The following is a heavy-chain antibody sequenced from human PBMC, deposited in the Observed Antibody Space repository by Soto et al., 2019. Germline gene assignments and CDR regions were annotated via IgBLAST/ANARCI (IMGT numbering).Heavy chain of an antibody. CDR3: ARSLRNDLFDY. CDR2: IYYTGST. Sequence: NPSETLALTCTVSGGSISRFFWGWIRQPPGKGLELIGYIYYTGSTNYHPSLKSRVTISADTSKNQFSLKLNSVTAADTAVYFCARSLRNDLFDYWGQGALVTVSS. D-gene: IGHD3-16*01. CDR1: GGSISRFF. V-gene: IGHV4-59*01. J-gene: IGHJ4*02.